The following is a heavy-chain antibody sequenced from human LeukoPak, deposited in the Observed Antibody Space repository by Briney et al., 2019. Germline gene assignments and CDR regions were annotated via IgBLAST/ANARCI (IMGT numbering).Heavy chain of an antibody. V-gene: IGHV1-69*06. J-gene: IGHJ1*01. CDR1: GGTFSSYA. CDR3: VRGSSAEYFQH. Sequence: ASVKVSCKASGGTFSSYAISWVRQAPGQGLEWMGGIIPIFGTANYAQKFQGRVTITADKSTSTAYMELSSLRSEDTAVYYCVRGSSAEYFQHWGQGTLVTVSS. CDR2: IIPIFGTA.